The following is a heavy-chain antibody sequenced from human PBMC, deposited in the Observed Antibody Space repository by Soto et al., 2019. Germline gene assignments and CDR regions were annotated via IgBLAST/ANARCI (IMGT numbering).Heavy chain of an antibody. CDR3: VREDWPRFDP. D-gene: IGHD3-3*01. V-gene: IGHV3-7*01. CDR1: GFMFSAYW. CDR2: ISGGASDK. J-gene: IGHJ5*02. Sequence: EVQLVESGGGLVQSGGSLRLSCEASGFMFSAYWMSWVRQDPGKKLEWVATISGGASDKFYVDSVKGRFTISRDDAKQSLYLEMNSLGHEDTAVYYCVREDWPRFDPWGQGTLVTVSS.